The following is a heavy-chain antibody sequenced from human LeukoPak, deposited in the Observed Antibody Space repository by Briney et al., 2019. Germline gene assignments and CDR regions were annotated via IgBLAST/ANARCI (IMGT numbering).Heavy chain of an antibody. Sequence: GASVKVSCKASGYTFTSYGISWVRQAPGQGLEWMGWISAYNGNTNYAQKLQGRVTMTTDTSTSTAYMELRSLRSDDTAVYYCAREPLVVSAAILKFDPWGQGTLVTVSS. CDR2: ISAYNGNT. CDR1: GYTFTSYG. J-gene: IGHJ5*02. CDR3: AREPLVVSAAILKFDP. D-gene: IGHD2-2*01. V-gene: IGHV1-18*01.